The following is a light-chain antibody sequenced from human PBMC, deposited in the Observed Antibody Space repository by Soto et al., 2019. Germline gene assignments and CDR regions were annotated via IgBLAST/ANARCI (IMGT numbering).Light chain of an antibody. Sequence: EIVMTQSPATLSVSPGERATLSCRASQSVGSNLAWYQQKPGQAPRLLIFDASTRATGIPARFSGSGSGTEFTLSISSLHSEDFAVYYCQQSNNWRSITFGQGTRLEI. CDR1: QSVGSN. CDR2: DAS. J-gene: IGKJ5*01. CDR3: QQSNNWRSIT. V-gene: IGKV3-15*01.